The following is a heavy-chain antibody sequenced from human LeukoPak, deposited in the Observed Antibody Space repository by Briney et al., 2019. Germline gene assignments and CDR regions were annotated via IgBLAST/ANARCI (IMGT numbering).Heavy chain of an antibody. CDR3: ARGDNPVTGNIYFDY. V-gene: IGHV4-59*01. J-gene: IGHJ4*02. Sequence: SETLSLTCTVSGGSISSYYWSWIRQPPGKGLEWIGYIYYSGSTNYNPSLKSRVTISVDTSKNQFSLKLSSVTAADTAVYYCARGDNPVTGNIYFDYWGQGTLVTVSS. D-gene: IGHD4-17*01. CDR2: IYYSGST. CDR1: GGSISSYY.